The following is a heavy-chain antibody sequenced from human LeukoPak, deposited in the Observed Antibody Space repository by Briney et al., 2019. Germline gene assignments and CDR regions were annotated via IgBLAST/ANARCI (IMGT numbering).Heavy chain of an antibody. Sequence: PSETLSLTCTVSGYSITSSYFWGWIRQPPGKGLEWIGSIFHGGTTYYNPSLKSRVTLSLDTSNNQFSLTLTSVTAADTAVYYCARERVGSGWYRGPVWGKGTTVTVSS. CDR1: GYSITSSYF. J-gene: IGHJ6*04. V-gene: IGHV4-38-2*02. D-gene: IGHD6-19*01. CDR3: ARERVGSGWYRGPV. CDR2: IFHGGTT.